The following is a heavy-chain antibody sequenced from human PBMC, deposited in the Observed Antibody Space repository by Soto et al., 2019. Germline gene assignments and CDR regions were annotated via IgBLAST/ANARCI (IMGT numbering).Heavy chain of an antibody. CDR1: GFTFENAW. Sequence: PGGSLRLSCAASGFTFENAWMSWVRQAPGKGLEWVGRMKSKIDGGTPDYAAPVKGRFTISRDDSQDTLYLQMNSLKTEDTAVYYCTTEIPVTVRIDYWGQGTLVTVSS. V-gene: IGHV3-15*07. CDR2: MKSKIDGGTP. D-gene: IGHD4-4*01. CDR3: TTEIPVTVRIDY. J-gene: IGHJ4*02.